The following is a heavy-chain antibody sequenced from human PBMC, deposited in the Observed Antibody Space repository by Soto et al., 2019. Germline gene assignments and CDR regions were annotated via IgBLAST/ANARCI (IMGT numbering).Heavy chain of an antibody. CDR3: TRKKMATINYYGMDV. CDR1: GFTFSNYW. J-gene: IGHJ6*02. D-gene: IGHD5-12*01. CDR2: INADGSST. Sequence: GGSLRLSCAASGFTFSNYWMHWVRQAPGKGLVWVSRINADGSSTSYVDSVKGRFTISRDDSKSIAYLQMNSLKTEDTAVYYCTRKKMATINYYGMDVWGQGTTVTVSS. V-gene: IGHV3-74*01.